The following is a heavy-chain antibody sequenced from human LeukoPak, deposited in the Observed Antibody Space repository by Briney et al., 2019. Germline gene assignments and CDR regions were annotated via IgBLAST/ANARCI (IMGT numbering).Heavy chain of an antibody. CDR2: INPNSGGT. D-gene: IGHD3-10*01. Sequence: ASVKVSCKASGYTFTGYYMHWVRQAPGQGLEWMGWINPNSGGTNYAQKFQGRVTMTRDTSISTAYMGLSRLRPDDTAVYYCARESTMVRGVTGIDYWGQGTLVTVSS. CDR3: ARESTMVRGVTGIDY. J-gene: IGHJ4*02. CDR1: GYTFTGYY. V-gene: IGHV1-2*02.